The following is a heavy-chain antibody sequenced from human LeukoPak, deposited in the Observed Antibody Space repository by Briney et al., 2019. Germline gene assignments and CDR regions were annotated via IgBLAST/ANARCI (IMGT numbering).Heavy chain of an antibody. J-gene: IGHJ4*02. CDR2: IHPNDGDT. V-gene: IGHV1-46*01. Sequence: ASVKVSCKASGYTFTNYYMHWVRQAPGQGLEWMGLIHPNDGDTRYTQEFQDRVTMTRDTSTSTVYMELSSLRSEDTAVYYCATYTQSGAQGVSDYWGQGTLVTVSS. CDR3: ATYTQSGAQGVSDY. D-gene: IGHD3-10*01. CDR1: GYTFTNYY.